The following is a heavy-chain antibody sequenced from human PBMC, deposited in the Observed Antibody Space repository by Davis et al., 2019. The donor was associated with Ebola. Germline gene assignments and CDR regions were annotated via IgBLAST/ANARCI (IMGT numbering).Heavy chain of an antibody. D-gene: IGHD3-3*01. J-gene: IGHJ5*02. V-gene: IGHV4-39*01. CDR1: GGSIISSSSY. CDR2: IYYSGIT. Sequence: MPSETLSLTFTVSGGSIISSSSYWCWIRQPPRKGLEWIGSIYYSGITYYNPSLKSRVTISVDTSKNQFSLKLRSVTAADTAVYYCARQGWSGYSLRHWLDPWGRGTLVTVSS. CDR3: ARQGWSGYSLRHWLDP.